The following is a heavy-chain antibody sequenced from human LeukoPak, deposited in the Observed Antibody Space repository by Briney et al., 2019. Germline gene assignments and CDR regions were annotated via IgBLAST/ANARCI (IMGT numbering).Heavy chain of an antibody. J-gene: IGHJ6*02. D-gene: IGHD3-16*02. Sequence: GGSLRLSCAASGFTFSSYSMNWVRQALGKGLEWVSSISSSSSYIYYADSVKGRFTISRDNAKNSLYLQMNSLRAEDTAVYYCARDYDYVWGSYRPYGMDVWGQGTTVTVSS. V-gene: IGHV3-21*01. CDR3: ARDYDYVWGSYRPYGMDV. CDR2: ISSSSSYI. CDR1: GFTFSSYS.